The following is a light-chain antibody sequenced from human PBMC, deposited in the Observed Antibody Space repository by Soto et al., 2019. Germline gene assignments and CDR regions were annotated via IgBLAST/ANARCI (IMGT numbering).Light chain of an antibody. CDR1: QSISRH. CDR3: QETQSTPGT. J-gene: IGKJ1*01. Sequence: DIPVTQSPSSLSASLGDRVTMTCRASQSISRHLNWYQQKSGKAPRLLIHAASTLHNGVPSRFSGSGSGTDFTLTISTLQPEDFATYYCQETQSTPGTFGQGTRLEI. CDR2: AAS. V-gene: IGKV1-39*01.